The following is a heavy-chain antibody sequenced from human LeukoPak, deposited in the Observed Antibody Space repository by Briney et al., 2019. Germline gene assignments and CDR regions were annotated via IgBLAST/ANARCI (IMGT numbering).Heavy chain of an antibody. Sequence: GGSLRLSCAASGFTFSSYAMSWVRQAPGKGLEWVSAISGSGDSTNYADSVKGRFTISRDNSKNTMYLQMKSLRVEDTAVYYCAKGPQQWLVDYWGQGTPVAVSS. CDR1: GFTFSSYA. J-gene: IGHJ4*02. V-gene: IGHV3-23*01. D-gene: IGHD6-19*01. CDR2: ISGSGDST. CDR3: AKGPQQWLVDY.